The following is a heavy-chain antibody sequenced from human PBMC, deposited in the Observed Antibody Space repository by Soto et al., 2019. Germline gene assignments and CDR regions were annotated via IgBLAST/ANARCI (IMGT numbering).Heavy chain of an antibody. D-gene: IGHD2-15*01. CDR3: ARQRDCSGGSCYEYYYYYYMDV. CDR2: ISDSGSTT. CDR1: GFTFSNYA. Sequence: GGSLRLSCAASGFTFSNYAMTWVRQAPGKGLEWVSAISDSGSTTYYADSVKGRFTISRDNSKNTLYLQMNSLRAEDTAVYYCARQRDCSGGSCYEYYYYYYMDVWGKGTTVTVSS. V-gene: IGHV3-23*01. J-gene: IGHJ6*03.